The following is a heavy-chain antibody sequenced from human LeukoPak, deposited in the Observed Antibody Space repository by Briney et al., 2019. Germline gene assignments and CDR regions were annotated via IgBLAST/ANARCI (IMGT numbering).Heavy chain of an antibody. CDR1: GFTFSSYA. D-gene: IGHD6-19*01. V-gene: IGHV3-23*01. Sequence: GGSLRLSCAASGFTFSSYAMSWVRQAPGKGLEWVSAISGSGGSTYYADSVKGRFTISRDNSKNTLYFEMSSLRVEDTAVYYCVKSPGSGWPVWGQGTLLTVSS. J-gene: IGHJ4*02. CDR2: ISGSGGST. CDR3: VKSPGSGWPV.